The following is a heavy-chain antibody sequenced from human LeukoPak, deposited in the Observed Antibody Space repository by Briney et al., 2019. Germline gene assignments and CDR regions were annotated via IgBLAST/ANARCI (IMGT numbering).Heavy chain of an antibody. CDR1: GGSISSSNW. V-gene: IGHV4-4*02. J-gene: IGHJ3*02. D-gene: IGHD3-10*01. CDR3: ASLAFGDAFDI. CDR2: INYSGST. Sequence: SGTLSLTCAVSGGSISSSNWWSWVRQPPGKGLEWIGEINYSGSTNYNPSLKSRVTISVDTSRDQFSLKLSSVTAADTAVYYCASLAFGDAFDIWGQGTMVTVSS.